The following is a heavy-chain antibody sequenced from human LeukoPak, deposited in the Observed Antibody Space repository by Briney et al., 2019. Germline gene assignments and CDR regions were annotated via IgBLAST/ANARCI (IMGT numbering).Heavy chain of an antibody. CDR3: ARTVRGGSYYGRYYYYYMDV. D-gene: IGHD1-26*01. V-gene: IGHV3-9*01. CDR2: ISWNSGSI. J-gene: IGHJ6*03. Sequence: GRSLRLSCAASGFTFDDYAMHWVRQAPGQGLEWVSGISWNSGSIGYADSVKGRFTISRDNAKNSLYLQMNSLRAEDTALYYCARTVRGGSYYGRYYYYYMDVWGKGTTVTVSS. CDR1: GFTFDDYA.